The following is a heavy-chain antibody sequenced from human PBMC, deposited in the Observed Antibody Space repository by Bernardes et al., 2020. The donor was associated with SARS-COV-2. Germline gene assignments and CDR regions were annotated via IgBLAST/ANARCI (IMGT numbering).Heavy chain of an antibody. J-gene: IGHJ3*01. CDR1: GFSFNNYG. CDR3: AKRNLIFMMYAANDAFDL. CDR2: ISYAGSRK. Sequence: GGSLRLSCAAAGFSFNNYGMHWVRQAPGKGLEWVAVISYAGSRKDYADSVKGRFTVSRDSYKNMLYLQMDSLGLEDTAVYYGAKRNLIFMMYAANDAFDLWGQGTLVTVSS. V-gene: IGHV3-30*18. D-gene: IGHD2-8*01.